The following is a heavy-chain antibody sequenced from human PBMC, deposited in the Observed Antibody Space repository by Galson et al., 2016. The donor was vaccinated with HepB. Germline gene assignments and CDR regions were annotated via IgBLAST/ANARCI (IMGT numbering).Heavy chain of an antibody. CDR1: GFKFSDYG. CDR2: IFYDGSEK. J-gene: IGHJ4*02. Sequence: SLRLSCAVSGFKFSDYGFHWVRQAPGKGLEWVAAIFYDGSEKHYSDSVKGRFTISRDNSKNTVYLQMDSLRAEDTAVFFCARDRLWFEDNNLDYWGQGTLVTVSA. V-gene: IGHV3-30*12. D-gene: IGHD3-10*01. CDR3: ARDRLWFEDNNLDY.